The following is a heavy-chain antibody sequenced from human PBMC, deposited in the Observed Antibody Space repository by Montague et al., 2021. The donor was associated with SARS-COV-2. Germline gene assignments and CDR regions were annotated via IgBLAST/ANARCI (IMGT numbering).Heavy chain of an antibody. CDR1: GRPLNSGSYY. D-gene: IGHD4-11*01. J-gene: IGHJ5*02. V-gene: IGHV4-31*03. CDR3: ARDGHSNYNYIDP. Sequence: TLSLTCTVSGRPLNSGSYYWTWIRQHPGKGLEWIGYVYHTGRTYYNPSLKSRVTMSIDMSKNQFSLNLTSVTAADTALYYCARDGHSNYNYIDPWGPGILVTVSS. CDR2: VYHTGRT.